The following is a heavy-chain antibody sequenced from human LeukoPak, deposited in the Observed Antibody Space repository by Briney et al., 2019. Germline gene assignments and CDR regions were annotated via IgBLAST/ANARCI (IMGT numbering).Heavy chain of an antibody. CDR1: GYTFTSYA. Sequence: ASVKVSCKASGYTFTSYAMHWVRQAPGQRLEWMGWSNAGNGNTKYSQEFQGRVTITRDTSASTAYMELSRLRSDDTAVYYCARGYRDIVVVSAAAFDIWGQGTMVTVSS. D-gene: IGHD2-2*01. V-gene: IGHV1-3*02. J-gene: IGHJ3*02. CDR2: SNAGNGNT. CDR3: ARGYRDIVVVSAAAFDI.